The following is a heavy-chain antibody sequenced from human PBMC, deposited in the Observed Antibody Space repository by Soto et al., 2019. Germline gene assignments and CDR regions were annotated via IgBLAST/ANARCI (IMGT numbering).Heavy chain of an antibody. CDR3: ARDGRGVYGPVY. CDR1: GFTFSSYA. J-gene: IGHJ4*02. D-gene: IGHD3-10*01. Sequence: QVQLVESGGGVVQPGRSLRLSCAASGFTFSSYAMHWVRQAPGKGLEWVAVISYDGSNKYYADSVKGRFTISRDNSKNTLYLQMTSLRAEDTAVYYCARDGRGVYGPVYWGQGTLVTVSS. V-gene: IGHV3-30-3*01. CDR2: ISYDGSNK.